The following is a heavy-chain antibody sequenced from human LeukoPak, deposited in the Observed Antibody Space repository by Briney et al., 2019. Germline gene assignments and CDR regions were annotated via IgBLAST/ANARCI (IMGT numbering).Heavy chain of an antibody. Sequence: GGSLRLSCAASEFTFSSYSMNWVRQAPGKGLEWVSYITNSGNSKSYADSVKGRFTISRDNTKNSLYLQMNGLRAEDTAVYYCAGDRRGSSGYLVYWGQGTLVTVSS. CDR2: ITNSGNSK. CDR3: AGDRRGSSGYLVY. J-gene: IGHJ4*02. CDR1: EFTFSSYS. D-gene: IGHD3-22*01. V-gene: IGHV3-48*01.